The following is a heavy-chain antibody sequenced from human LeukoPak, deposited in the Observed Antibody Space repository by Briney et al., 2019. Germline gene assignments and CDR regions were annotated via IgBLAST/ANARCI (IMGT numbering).Heavy chain of an antibody. J-gene: IGHJ4*02. V-gene: IGHV4-34*01. Sequence: SETLSLTCAVYGGSFSGYYWSWIRQPPGKGLEWIGEINHSGSTNYNPSLKSRVTISVGTSKNQFSLKLSSVTAADTAVYYCAGQRRGGYDQYYFDYWGQGTLVTVSS. D-gene: IGHD5-12*01. CDR3: AGQRRGGYDQYYFDY. CDR1: GGSFSGYY. CDR2: INHSGST.